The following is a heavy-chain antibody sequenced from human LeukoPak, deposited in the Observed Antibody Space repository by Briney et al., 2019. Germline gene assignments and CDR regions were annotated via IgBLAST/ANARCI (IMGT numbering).Heavy chain of an antibody. D-gene: IGHD6-13*01. CDR3: ARDGSSSWLFDY. Sequence: HTGGSLRLSCAASGFTFSSYGMHWVRQAPGKGLEWVAVIWCDGSNKYYADSVKGRFTISRDNSKNTLYLQMNSLRAEDTAVYYCARDGSSSWLFDYWGQGTLVTVSS. CDR1: GFTFSSYG. J-gene: IGHJ4*02. CDR2: IWCDGSNK. V-gene: IGHV3-33*01.